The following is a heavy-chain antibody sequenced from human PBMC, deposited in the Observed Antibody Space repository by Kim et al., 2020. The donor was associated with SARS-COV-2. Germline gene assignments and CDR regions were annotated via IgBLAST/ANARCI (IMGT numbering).Heavy chain of an antibody. V-gene: IGHV3-23*01. CDR1: GFILSNYA. J-gene: IGHJ4*02. Sequence: GGSLRLSCAASGFILSNYAMTWVRQAPGQGLEWVSGISGTSGSTYYADSVKGRFTVSRDTSKNTVFLQMNSLRAEDTAIYYCAKVTVPSVDNPFDYWGQVTLVTVSS. CDR2: ISGTSGST. CDR3: AKVTVPSVDNPFDY. D-gene: IGHD1-20*01.